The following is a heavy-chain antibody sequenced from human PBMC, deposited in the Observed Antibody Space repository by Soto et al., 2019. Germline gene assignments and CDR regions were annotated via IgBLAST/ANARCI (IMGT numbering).Heavy chain of an antibody. CDR2: INPNTGGP. D-gene: IGHD3-22*01. V-gene: IGHV1-2*02. CDR1: GYTFIDYY. J-gene: IGHJ4*02. CDR3: ARDKGTVSSSGRIGYYFDY. Sequence: GASVKVSCKASGYTFIDYYLHWVRQAPGQGLEWMGWINPNTGGPMFAQKFQGRVTMTRDTSINTAYMELSRLRSDDTAVYYCARDKGTVSSSGRIGYYFDYWGQGTPVTVSS.